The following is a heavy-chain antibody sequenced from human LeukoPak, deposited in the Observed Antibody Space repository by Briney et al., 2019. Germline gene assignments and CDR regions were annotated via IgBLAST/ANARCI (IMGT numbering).Heavy chain of an antibody. Sequence: SETLSLTCAVYGGSFSGYYWSWIRQPPGKGLEWIGEINHSGSTNYNPSLKSRVTISVDTSKNQFSRKLSSLTAADTAVYYCARGGEQQMEVYYYHYGMYVWGQGTTVTVSS. D-gene: IGHD6-13*01. CDR1: GGSFSGYY. V-gene: IGHV4-34*01. CDR3: ARGGEQQMEVYYYHYGMYV. J-gene: IGHJ6*02. CDR2: INHSGST.